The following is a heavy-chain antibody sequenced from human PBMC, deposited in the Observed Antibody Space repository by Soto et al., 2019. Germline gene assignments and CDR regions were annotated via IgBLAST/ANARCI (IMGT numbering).Heavy chain of an antibody. CDR3: ARGDRGAFDL. D-gene: IGHD2-21*02. J-gene: IGHJ3*01. V-gene: IGHV3-33*03. Sequence: PGGSLRLSCAVSGFNFNGYYMHWVRQAPGKGLEWVVVIWYDGNNNYYADSVKGRLTISRDNAKNTLYLQMNSLRAEDTAVYYCARGDRGAFDLWGQGTMVTVSS. CDR2: IWYDGNNN. CDR1: GFNFNGYY.